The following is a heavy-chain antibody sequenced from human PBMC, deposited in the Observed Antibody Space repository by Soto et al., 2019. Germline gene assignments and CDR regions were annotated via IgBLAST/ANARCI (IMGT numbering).Heavy chain of an antibody. CDR2: INHSGST. CDR3: ARSPVPPENLLATIGLDY. D-gene: IGHD5-12*01. CDR1: GGSFSGYY. J-gene: IGHJ4*02. V-gene: IGHV4-34*01. Sequence: SETLSLTCAVYGGSFSGYYWSWIRQPPGKGLEWIGEINHSGSTNYNPSLKSRVTISVDTSKNQFSLKLSSVTAADTAVYYCARSPVPPENLLATIGLDYSGQATRVTVSS.